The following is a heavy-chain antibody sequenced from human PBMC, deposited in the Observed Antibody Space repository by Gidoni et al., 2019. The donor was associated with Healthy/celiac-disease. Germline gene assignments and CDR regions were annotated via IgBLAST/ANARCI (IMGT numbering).Heavy chain of an antibody. J-gene: IGHJ6*02. V-gene: IGHV4-59*01. CDR3: ARDLYADYYYGMDV. CDR1: GGAISSYY. Sequence: QVQLQESGPGLVKPSETLSLTCTVSGGAISSYYWSWIRQPPGKGLEWIWYIYYSGSTNYNPSLKIRVTISVDTSKNQFSLKLSSVTAADTAVYYCARDLYADYYYGMDVWGQVTTVTVSS. CDR2: IYYSGST. D-gene: IGHD4-17*01.